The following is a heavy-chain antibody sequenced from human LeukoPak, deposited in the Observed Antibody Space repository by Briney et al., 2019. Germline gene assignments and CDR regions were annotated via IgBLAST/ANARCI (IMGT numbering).Heavy chain of an antibody. CDR2: IIPIFGTA. D-gene: IGHD6-6*01. Sequence: SVKVSCKASGGTFSSYAISWVRQAPGQGLEWMRGIIPIFGTANYAQKFQGRVTITTDESTSTAYMELSSLRSEDTAVYYCAREGEYSSSSGYYYYMDVWGKGTTVTVSS. J-gene: IGHJ6*03. CDR3: AREGEYSSSSGYYYYMDV. CDR1: GGTFSSYA. V-gene: IGHV1-69*05.